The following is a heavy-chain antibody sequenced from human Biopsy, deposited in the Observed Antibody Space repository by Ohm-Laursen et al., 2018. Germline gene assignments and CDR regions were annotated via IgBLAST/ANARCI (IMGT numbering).Heavy chain of an antibody. Sequence: LSLTCAVYGGSFSGYYWSWIRQPPGKGLEWISLIWYDGTNEDYADSVKGRFTISRGNSKNTLYLQINTLTLEDTAFYYCARGLSSGWYGYFDVWGRGTLVTVSS. J-gene: IGHJ2*01. V-gene: IGHV3-33*08. D-gene: IGHD6-19*01. CDR3: ARGLSSGWYGYFDV. CDR2: IWYDGTNE. CDR1: GGSFSGYY.